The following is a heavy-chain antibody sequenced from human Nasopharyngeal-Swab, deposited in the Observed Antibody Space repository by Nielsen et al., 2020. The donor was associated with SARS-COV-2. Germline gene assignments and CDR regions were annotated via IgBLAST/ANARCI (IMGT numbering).Heavy chain of an antibody. V-gene: IGHV3-48*02. D-gene: IGHD4-17*01. J-gene: IGHJ3*01. CDR1: GFIFSASA. CDR3: ARGNYGDYTFDV. CDR2: ILSGGSIT. Sequence: GGSLRLSCAASGFIFSASAIHWVRQAPGKGLEWISHILSGGSITDYADSVKGRFTISRDNGKNSLYLQMNSLRDDDTAVYYCARGNYGDYTFDVWGQGAMVTVSS.